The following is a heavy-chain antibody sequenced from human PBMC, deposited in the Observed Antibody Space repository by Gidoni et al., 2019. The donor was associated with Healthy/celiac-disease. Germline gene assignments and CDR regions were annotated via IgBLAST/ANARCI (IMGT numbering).Heavy chain of an antibody. CDR2: IYYSGST. V-gene: IGHV4-39*01. J-gene: IGHJ4*02. CDR3: ARHVRPKLYCGGDCTPFDY. Sequence: GKGLEWIGSIYYSGSTYYNPSLKSRVTISVDTSKNQFSLKLSSVTAADTAVYYCARHVRPKLYCGGDCTPFDYWGQGTLVTVSS. D-gene: IGHD2-21*02.